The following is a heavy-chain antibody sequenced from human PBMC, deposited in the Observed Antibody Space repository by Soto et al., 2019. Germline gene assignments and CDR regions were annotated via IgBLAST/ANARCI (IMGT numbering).Heavy chain of an antibody. V-gene: IGHV3-72*01. CDR1: GFSFSDHY. CDR2: IRNKANSYTT. Sequence: EVQLVESGGGLVQPGGSLRLSCAASGFSFSDHYMEWVRQAPGKGLEWVGRIRNKANSYTTQYAAAVRGRFTRSRDDSKNSLFLQMNSLKTEDTAIYYCARTIMYSAPHYFDYSGQGTLVTVSS. D-gene: IGHD1-26*01. J-gene: IGHJ4*02. CDR3: ARTIMYSAPHYFDY.